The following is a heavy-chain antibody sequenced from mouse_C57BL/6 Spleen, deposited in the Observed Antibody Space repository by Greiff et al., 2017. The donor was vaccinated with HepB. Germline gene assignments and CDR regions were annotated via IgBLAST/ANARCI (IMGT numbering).Heavy chain of an antibody. CDR2: INPGSGGT. CDR1: GYAFTNYL. J-gene: IGHJ3*01. Sequence: QVQLQQSGAELVRPGTSVKVSCKASGYAFTNYLIEWVKQRPGQGLEWIGVINPGSGGTNYNEKFKGKATLTADKSSSTAYMQLSSLTSEDSAVYFCAVLLRTPLFAYWGQGTLVTVSA. V-gene: IGHV1-54*01. CDR3: AVLLRTPLFAY. D-gene: IGHD1-1*01.